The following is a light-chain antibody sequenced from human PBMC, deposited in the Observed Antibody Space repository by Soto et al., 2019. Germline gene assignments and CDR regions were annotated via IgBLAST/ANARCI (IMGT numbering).Light chain of an antibody. CDR1: QSLVYSDGNTY. CDR3: LKYKFYPRT. Sequence: DVVMTQSPLSLPVTLGQPASISCRSSQSLVYSDGNTYLNWFQQRPGQSPRRLIYKVSNRDSGVPDRVSGSGSRTEFALTITSLQPEDIATYYFLKYKFYPRTFGQGTKVDIK. CDR2: KVS. V-gene: IGKV2-30*01. J-gene: IGKJ1*01.